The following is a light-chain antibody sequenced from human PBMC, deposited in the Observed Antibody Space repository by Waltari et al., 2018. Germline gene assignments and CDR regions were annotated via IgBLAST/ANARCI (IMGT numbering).Light chain of an antibody. V-gene: IGKV2-30*01. CDR3: GQGTQWPFT. J-gene: IGKJ3*01. Sequence: DIVMTQSPLSLPITPGQPASIYFRSSQRLIYSDGNTYLSWYQQKPGQPPRLLIYKVSNRDSGVPDRFSGSGAGTDFTLKISRVEAEDVGVYYCGQGTQWPFTFGPGTKLEIQ. CDR2: KVS. CDR1: QRLIYSDGNTY.